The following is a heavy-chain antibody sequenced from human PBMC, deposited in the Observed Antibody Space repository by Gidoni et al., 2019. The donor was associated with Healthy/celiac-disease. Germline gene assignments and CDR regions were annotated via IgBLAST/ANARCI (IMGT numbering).Heavy chain of an antibody. J-gene: IGHJ4*02. CDR1: GYTFTSYA. D-gene: IGHD2-21*02. CDR3: ASSAPCGGDCYEFDY. CDR2: INAGNGNT. V-gene: IGHV1-3*01. Sequence: QVQLVQSGAEVKKPGASVKVSCKASGYTFTSYAMHWVRQAPGQRLEWMGWINAGNGNTKYSQKFQGRVTITRDTSASTAYMELSSLRSEDTAVYYCASSAPCGGDCYEFDYWGQGTLVTVSS.